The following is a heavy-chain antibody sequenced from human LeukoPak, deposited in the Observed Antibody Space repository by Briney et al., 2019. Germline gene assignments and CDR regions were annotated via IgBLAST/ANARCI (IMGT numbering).Heavy chain of an antibody. Sequence: SETLSLTCTVSGGSISSSSYYWGWIRQPPGKGLEWIGSIYYSGSTYYNPSLKSRVTISVDTSKNQFSLKLSSVTAADTAVYYCARDDYYDYVGDYYYYGMDVWGQGTTVTVSS. V-gene: IGHV4-39*07. D-gene: IGHD3-16*01. CDR2: IYYSGST. J-gene: IGHJ6*02. CDR1: GGSISSSSYY. CDR3: ARDDYYDYVGDYYYYGMDV.